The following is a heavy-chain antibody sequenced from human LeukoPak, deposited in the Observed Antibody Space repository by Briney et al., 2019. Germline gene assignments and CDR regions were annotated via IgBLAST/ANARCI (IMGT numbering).Heavy chain of an antibody. V-gene: IGHV1-2*02. CDR3: ARALKLLDAFDI. CDR1: GYTFTGYY. Sequence: ASVKVSCKASGYTFTGYYMHWVRQAPGQGLEWMGWINPNSGGTNYAQKFQGRVTMTRDTSISTAYMELSRLRSDDTAVYYCARALKLLDAFDIWGQGTMVTVSS. J-gene: IGHJ3*02. CDR2: INPNSGGT. D-gene: IGHD3-10*01.